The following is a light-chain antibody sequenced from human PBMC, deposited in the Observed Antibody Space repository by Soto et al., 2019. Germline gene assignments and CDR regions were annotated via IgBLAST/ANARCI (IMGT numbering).Light chain of an antibody. CDR1: SSDVGTYNL. CDR3: CSYAGSRTLV. J-gene: IGLJ2*01. CDR2: EGS. Sequence: QSVLTQPASVSGSPGQSITISCTGTSSDVGTYNLVSWYQQHPGKAPKLMIYEGSKRPSGVSNRLSGSKSGNTASLTISGLQAEDEADYYCCSYAGSRTLVFSGGTKLTVL. V-gene: IGLV2-23*01.